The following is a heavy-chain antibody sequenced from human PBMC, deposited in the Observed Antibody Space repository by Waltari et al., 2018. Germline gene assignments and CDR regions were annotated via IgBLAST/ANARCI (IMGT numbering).Heavy chain of an antibody. Sequence: QVQLVQSGAEVKKPGSSVKVSCKASGGTFSSYAISWVRQAPGQGLEWMGGIIPIFGTANYAQKFQGRVTITADESTSTAYMELSSLRSEDTAVYYCANNVGGDSGGYYFLGAFDIWGQGTMVTVSS. J-gene: IGHJ3*02. CDR3: ANNVGGDSGGYYFLGAFDI. CDR2: IIPIFGTA. CDR1: GGTFSSYA. V-gene: IGHV1-69*01. D-gene: IGHD3-10*01.